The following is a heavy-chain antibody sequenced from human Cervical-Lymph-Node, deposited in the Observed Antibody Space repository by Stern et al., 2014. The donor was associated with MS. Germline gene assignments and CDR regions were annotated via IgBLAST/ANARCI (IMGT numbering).Heavy chain of an antibody. J-gene: IGHJ4*02. Sequence: EVHLVESGAEVRKPGESLKISCKVSGYSFANFWIGWVRQVPGKGLEWMGIIYPGDSDPRYSPSFQGQVTLSADESISTAYLQWSSLKASDTGIYYCARRGLGYDGADHWGQGALVTVSS. V-gene: IGHV5-51*03. CDR2: IYPGDSDP. D-gene: IGHD3-16*01. CDR1: GYSFANFW. CDR3: ARRGLGYDGADH.